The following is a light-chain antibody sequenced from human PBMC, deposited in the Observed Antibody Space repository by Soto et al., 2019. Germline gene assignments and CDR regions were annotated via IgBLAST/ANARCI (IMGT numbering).Light chain of an antibody. V-gene: IGKV3-11*01. CDR3: QQRSNWLT. Sequence: EIVLTQSPATLSLSPGERATLSCRASQSVSTFLAWYQHKPGQAPRLLIYDATNRATGIPARFSGSGSGTDFTLTISSLEPEDFAFYYCQQRSNWLTFGGGNKVELK. CDR2: DAT. J-gene: IGKJ4*01. CDR1: QSVSTF.